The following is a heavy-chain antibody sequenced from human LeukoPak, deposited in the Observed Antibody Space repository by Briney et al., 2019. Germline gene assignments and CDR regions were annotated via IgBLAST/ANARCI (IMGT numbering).Heavy chain of an antibody. V-gene: IGHV3-7*02. Sequence: GGSLRLSCAASGFTFSAYWMGWVRQAPGKGLEWVANINQDGSGIYYVASVKGRFTISRDNAKSSLYLQMNSLRAEDTAVYYCARASTTVPNLLDHWGRGTLVTVSS. CDR2: INQDGSGI. D-gene: IGHD4-17*01. CDR3: ARASTTVPNLLDH. J-gene: IGHJ4*02. CDR1: GFTFSAYW.